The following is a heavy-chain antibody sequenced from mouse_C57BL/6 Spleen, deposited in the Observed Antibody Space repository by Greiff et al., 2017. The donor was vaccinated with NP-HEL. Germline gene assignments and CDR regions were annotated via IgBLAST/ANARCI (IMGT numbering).Heavy chain of an antibody. CDR1: GFTFSSYA. Sequence: EVMLVESGGGLVKPGGSLKLSCAASGFTFSSYALSCVRQTPDKRLEWVATLSDGGSYTYYPDNVKGRFTLSRDNAKNNLYLQRSHLKSEDTAMYYCARDRGGLFDYWGQGTTLTVSS. V-gene: IGHV5-4*01. CDR3: ARDRGGLFDY. J-gene: IGHJ2*01. CDR2: LSDGGSYT.